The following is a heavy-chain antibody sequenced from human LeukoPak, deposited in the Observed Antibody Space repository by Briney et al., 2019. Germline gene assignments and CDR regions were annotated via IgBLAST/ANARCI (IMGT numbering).Heavy chain of an antibody. D-gene: IGHD6-13*01. CDR1: GGSISSSSYY. Sequence: SETLSLTCTVSGGSISSSSYYWGWIRQPPGKGLEWIGSIYYSGSTYYNPSLKSRVTISVDTSKNQFSLKLRSVTAADTAVYYCARVTGYRIEDYFDYWGQGTLVTISS. J-gene: IGHJ4*02. V-gene: IGHV4-39*07. CDR3: ARVTGYRIEDYFDY. CDR2: IYYSGST.